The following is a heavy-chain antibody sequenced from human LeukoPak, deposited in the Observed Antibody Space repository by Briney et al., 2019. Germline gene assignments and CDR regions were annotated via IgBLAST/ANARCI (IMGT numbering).Heavy chain of an antibody. CDR2: VFYNGAT. D-gene: IGHD2-8*02. CDR3: VRASVDTGGAFDV. V-gene: IGHV4-39*07. Sequence: SETLSLTCIVSGGSISSSIYYWAWVRQPPGKGLEWIGTVFYNGATQYSPSLRSRVTISIDTSTYQFSLKLTSVTAADTALYYCVRASVDTGGAFDVWGQGTVVTVSS. J-gene: IGHJ3*01. CDR1: GGSISSSIYY.